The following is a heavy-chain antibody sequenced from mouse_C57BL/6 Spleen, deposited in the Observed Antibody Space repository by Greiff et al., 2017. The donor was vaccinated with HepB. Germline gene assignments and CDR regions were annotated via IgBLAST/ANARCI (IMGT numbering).Heavy chain of an antibody. Sequence: QVQLQQPGAELVKPGASVKLSCKASGYTFTSYWMHWVKQRPGQGLEWIGMIHPNSGSTNYNEKFKSKATLTVDKSSSTAYMQLSSLTSEDSAVYYCAREGGWEVVAYYYAMDYWGQGTSVTVSS. V-gene: IGHV1-64*01. CDR3: AREGGWEVVAYYYAMDY. D-gene: IGHD1-1*01. CDR1: GYTFTSYW. J-gene: IGHJ4*01. CDR2: IHPNSGST.